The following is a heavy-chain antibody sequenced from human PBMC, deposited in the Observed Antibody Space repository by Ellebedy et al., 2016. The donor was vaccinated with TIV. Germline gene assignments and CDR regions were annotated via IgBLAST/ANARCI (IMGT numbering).Heavy chain of an antibody. J-gene: IGHJ4*02. CDR3: AKAGYSSAWYLVFDY. D-gene: IGHD6-19*01. Sequence: GGSLRLSCAASGFTFSTYAMNWLRQAPGKGLEWVSSIIGGGGSTLYADSVKGRFTISRDNSKNMVYLQMNSLRVKDTAVYYCAKAGYSSAWYLVFDYWGQGTLVTVSS. CDR1: GFTFSTYA. V-gene: IGHV3-23*01. CDR2: IIGGGGST.